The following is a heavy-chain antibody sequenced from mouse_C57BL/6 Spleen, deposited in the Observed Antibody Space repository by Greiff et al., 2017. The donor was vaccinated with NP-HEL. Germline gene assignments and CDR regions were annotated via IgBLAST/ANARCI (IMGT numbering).Heavy chain of an antibody. CDR1: GFTFSDYG. J-gene: IGHJ2*01. CDR3: ARSGGSPFDY. D-gene: IGHD1-1*02. Sequence: EVMLVESGGGLVKPGGSLKLSCAASGFTFSDYGMHWVRQAPEQGLEWVAYISSGSSTIYSADTVTGRFPIYRENAKNTLFLQMTSLRSEDTAMYYCARSGGSPFDYWGQGTTRTVSS. CDR2: ISSGSSTI. V-gene: IGHV5-17*01.